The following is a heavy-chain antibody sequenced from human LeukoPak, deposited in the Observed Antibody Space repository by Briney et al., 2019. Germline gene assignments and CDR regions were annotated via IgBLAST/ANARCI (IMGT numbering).Heavy chain of an antibody. Sequence: SETLSLTCTVSGGSISSSSYYWGWIRQPPGKGLEWIGSIYYSGSTYYNPSLKSRVTISVDTSKNQFSLKLSSVTAADTAVYYCAREALSSSSVGNWFDPWGQGTLVTVSS. CDR3: AREALSSSSVGNWFDP. D-gene: IGHD6-13*01. V-gene: IGHV4-39*02. J-gene: IGHJ5*02. CDR2: IYYSGST. CDR1: GGSISSSSYY.